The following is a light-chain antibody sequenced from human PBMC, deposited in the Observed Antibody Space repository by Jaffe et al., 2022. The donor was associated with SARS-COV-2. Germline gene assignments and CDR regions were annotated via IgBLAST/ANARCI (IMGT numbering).Light chain of an antibody. J-gene: IGLJ1*01. CDR1: GGDVGAYDY. CDR2: DVS. V-gene: IGLV2-14*01. Sequence: QSALTQPASVSGSPRQSITISCTGTGGDVGAYDYVSWYQQHPGKAPKLMIYDVSNRPSGVSNRFSGSKSGNTASLTISGLQAEDEADYYCSSYTGSTTLYVFGTGTKVTVL. CDR3: SSYTGSTTLYV.